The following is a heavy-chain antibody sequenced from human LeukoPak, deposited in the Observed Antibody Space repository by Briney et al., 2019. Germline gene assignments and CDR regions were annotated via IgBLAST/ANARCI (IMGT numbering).Heavy chain of an antibody. CDR2: ISGTSRAI. V-gene: IGHV3-48*01. J-gene: IGHJ4*02. CDR3: AKDGWLESGRTPFYFDS. D-gene: IGHD3-10*01. Sequence: GGSLRLSCVASGFTFNKYSMNWVRQAPGKGLQWLSYISGTSRAIYYADSVKGRFAISRDNARNSLYLQMSSLRVEDTAVYYCAKDGWLESGRTPFYFDSWGQGTLVTVSS. CDR1: GFTFNKYS.